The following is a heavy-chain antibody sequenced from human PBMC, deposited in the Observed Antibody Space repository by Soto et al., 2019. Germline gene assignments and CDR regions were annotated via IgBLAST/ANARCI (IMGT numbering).Heavy chain of an antibody. Sequence: ASVKVSCKASGYTFTGYYMHWVRQAPGQGLEWMGWINPNSGGTNYAQKFQGWVTMTRDTSISTAYMELSSLRSEDTAVYYCARDVSSYSSSPATFNWFDPWGQGTLVTVSS. CDR2: INPNSGGT. V-gene: IGHV1-2*04. D-gene: IGHD6-13*01. J-gene: IGHJ5*02. CDR1: GYTFTGYY. CDR3: ARDVSSYSSSPATFNWFDP.